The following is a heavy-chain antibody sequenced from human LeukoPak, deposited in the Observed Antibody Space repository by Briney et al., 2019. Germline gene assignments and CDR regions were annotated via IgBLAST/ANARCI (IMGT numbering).Heavy chain of an antibody. D-gene: IGHD2-2*01. CDR1: GFTFRSYS. CDR2: ISTSGTDI. CDR3: ARAGYCSSTSCYDSVTSYYYYYAMDV. Sequence: GGSLRLSCAASGFTFRSYSMNWVRQAPGKGLEWVSSISTSGTDIYYEDSMKGRFTISRDNAKSSLYLQMNSLRAEDTAVYYCARAGYCSSTSCYDSVTSYYYYYAMDVWGQGTTVTVSS. V-gene: IGHV3-21*01. J-gene: IGHJ6*02.